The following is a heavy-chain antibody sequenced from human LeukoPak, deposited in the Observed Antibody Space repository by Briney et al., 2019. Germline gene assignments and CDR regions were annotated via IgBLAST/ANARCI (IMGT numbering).Heavy chain of an antibody. D-gene: IGHD6-6*01. J-gene: IGHJ5*02. CDR3: ARHEGQLSYSSSSQWFDP. CDR1: GYSISSGYY. V-gene: IGHV4-38-2*01. Sequence: PSETLSLTCAVSGYSISSGYYWGWIRQPPGKGLEWIGSIYHSGSTYYNPSLKSRFTISVYTSKNQFSLKLSSVTAADTAVYYCARHEGQLSYSSSSQWFDPWGQGTLVTVSS. CDR2: IYHSGST.